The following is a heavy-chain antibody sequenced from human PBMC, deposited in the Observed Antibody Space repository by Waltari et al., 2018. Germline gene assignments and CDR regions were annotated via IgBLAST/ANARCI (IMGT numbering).Heavy chain of an antibody. CDR3: ARGGLAPPDY. Sequence: QVQLQESGPGLVKPSETLSLTCTVSGGCISSYYWSWIRHPPGKGLEWIGYSYYSGSTNYNPALKSRVTISVDTSKNQFSLKLSSVTAADTAVYYCARGGLAPPDYWGQGTLVTVSS. J-gene: IGHJ4*02. D-gene: IGHD6-19*01. V-gene: IGHV4-59*01. CDR1: GGCISSYY. CDR2: SYYSGST.